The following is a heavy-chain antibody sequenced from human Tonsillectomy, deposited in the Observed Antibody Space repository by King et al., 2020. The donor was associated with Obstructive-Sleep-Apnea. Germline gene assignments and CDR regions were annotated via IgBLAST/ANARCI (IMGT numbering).Heavy chain of an antibody. Sequence: VQLVESGGGVVQPGTSLRLSCAASGFSVNTYGMHWVRQSPGKGLEWVAVLWHDGSNKYYADSAKGRFSISRDNSKNTLYLQMNSLRLEDTALYYCARDRDYGDYGGKYFFCMEVWGQGTTVTVSS. CDR2: LWHDGSNK. J-gene: IGHJ6*02. V-gene: IGHV3-33*01. CDR3: ARDRDYGDYGGKYFFCMEV. D-gene: IGHD4-17*01. CDR1: GFSVNTYG.